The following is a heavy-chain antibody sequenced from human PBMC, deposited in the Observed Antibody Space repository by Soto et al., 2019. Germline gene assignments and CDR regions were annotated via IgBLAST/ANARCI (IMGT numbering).Heavy chain of an antibody. V-gene: IGHV4-30-4*08. CDR1: GGCISSGGYY. Sequence: PSETLSLTCTVSGGCISSGGYYWSWIRQPPGKGLEWIGYIYYSGSTYYNPSLKSRVTISVDTSKNQFSLKLSSVTAADTAVYYCARDLGTTGMEAYYYYYGMDVWAQGSTVTVAS. D-gene: IGHD1-1*01. J-gene: IGHJ6*02. CDR3: ARDLGTTGMEAYYYYYGMDV. CDR2: IYYSGST.